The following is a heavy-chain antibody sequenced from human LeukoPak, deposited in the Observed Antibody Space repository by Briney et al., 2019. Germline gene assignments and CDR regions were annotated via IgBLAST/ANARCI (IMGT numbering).Heavy chain of an antibody. V-gene: IGHV1-69*13. D-gene: IGHD1-26*01. CDR3: ARDLGGSYPSYYFDY. CDR1: GGTFSSYA. CDR2: IIPIFGTA. J-gene: IGHJ4*02. Sequence: ASVKVSCKASGGTFSSYAISWVRQAPGQGLEWMGGIIPIFGTANYAQKFQGRVTITADESTSTAYMELSSLRSEDTAVYYCARDLGGSYPSYYFDYWGQGTLVTVSS.